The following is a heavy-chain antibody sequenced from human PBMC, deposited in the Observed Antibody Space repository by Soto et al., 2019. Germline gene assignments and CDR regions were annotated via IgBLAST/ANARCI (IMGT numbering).Heavy chain of an antibody. Sequence: PGGSLRLSCAASGFTFSSYWMSWVRQAPGKGLEWVANIKQDGSEKYYVDSVKGRFTISRDNAKNSLYLQMNSLRAEDTAVYYCARGYSSSWEDAFDIWGQGTMVTVSS. J-gene: IGHJ3*02. CDR2: IKQDGSEK. V-gene: IGHV3-7*05. CDR1: GFTFSSYW. CDR3: ARGYSSSWEDAFDI. D-gene: IGHD6-13*01.